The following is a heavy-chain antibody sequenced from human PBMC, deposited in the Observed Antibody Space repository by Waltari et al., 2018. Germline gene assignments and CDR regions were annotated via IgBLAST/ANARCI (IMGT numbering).Heavy chain of an antibody. Sequence: LIESGGGLVQPGRSLRLSCRVSGFTFRGYGMSWVRQAPGKGLEWVGFIRNRVYGGTTEYAASVRGRFSISRDDSKGIVYLQMNSLKTEDTAVYYCTRDLASTYGDALDYWGQGVLVTVSS. J-gene: IGHJ4*02. CDR3: TRDLASTYGDALDY. CDR2: IRNRVYGGTT. V-gene: IGHV3-49*04. D-gene: IGHD4-17*01. CDR1: GFTFRGYG.